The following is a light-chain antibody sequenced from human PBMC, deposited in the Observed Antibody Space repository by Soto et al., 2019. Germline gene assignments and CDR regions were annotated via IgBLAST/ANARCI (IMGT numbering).Light chain of an antibody. V-gene: IGKV3-15*01. J-gene: IGKJ1*01. CDR1: QSVSSN. CDR3: QQYISYPWT. CDR2: GAS. Sequence: EIVMTQSPGTLSVSPGERATLTCRASQSVSSNLAWYQQKPGQAPRLLIYGASTRATGIPARFSGSGSETEFTLTISSLQPDDFASYFCQQYISYPWTFGQGTKVDIK.